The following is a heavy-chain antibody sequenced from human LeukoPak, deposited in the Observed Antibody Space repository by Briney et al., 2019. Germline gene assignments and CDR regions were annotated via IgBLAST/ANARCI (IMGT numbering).Heavy chain of an antibody. CDR2: IYYSGSS. D-gene: IGHD1-26*01. CDR1: GSSVTNYY. CDR3: ASYDSGSLDAAFDI. Sequence: PSETLSLTCTVSGSSVTNYYWTWIRQPPGEGLEWIGDIYYSGSSNYNPSLKSRVTISVDTSTNQFSLKLSSVTAADTAVYYCASYDSGSLDAAFDIWGQGTMVTVSS. V-gene: IGHV4-59*08. J-gene: IGHJ3*02.